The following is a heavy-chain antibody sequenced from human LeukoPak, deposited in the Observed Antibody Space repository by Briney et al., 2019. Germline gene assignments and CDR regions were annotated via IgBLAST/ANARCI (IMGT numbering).Heavy chain of an antibody. Sequence: SPRVSCAASGLSGSYALHWVRQAPGKGLEWVALLWYDGDRKYCADSVKGRCTISGDQSMNTLYLQLNSLSVEDTGVYYCARGEIKMLGYNDYYYAMDVWGQGTTVTVSS. D-gene: IGHD5-24*01. V-gene: IGHV3-33*01. J-gene: IGHJ6*02. CDR2: LWYDGDRK. CDR1: GLSGSYA. CDR3: ARGEIKMLGYNDYYYAMDV.